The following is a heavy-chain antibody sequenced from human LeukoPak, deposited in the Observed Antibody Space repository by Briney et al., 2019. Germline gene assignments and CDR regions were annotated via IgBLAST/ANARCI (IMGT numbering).Heavy chain of an antibody. J-gene: IGHJ4*02. D-gene: IGHD5-18*01. Sequence: PGGSLRLSCVASGFTFNNYEMNWVRQAPGKGLEWVSYISSSGATIYYADAVKGRFTISRDNAKNSLYLRMNSLRAEDTAVYYCTRDAGTRLKYSFGYGDYWGQGALVTVSS. V-gene: IGHV3-48*03. CDR1: GFTFNNYE. CDR3: TRDAGTRLKYSFGYGDY. CDR2: ISSSGATI.